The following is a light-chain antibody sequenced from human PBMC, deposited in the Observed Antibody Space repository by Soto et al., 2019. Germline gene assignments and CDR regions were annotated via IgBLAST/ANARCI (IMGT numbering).Light chain of an antibody. J-gene: IGKJ1*01. V-gene: IGKV3-15*01. CDR1: QSVSSN. Sequence: EIGLTQSPGTLSLSPGERATLSCRASQSVSSNLAWYQQKPGQAPRLLIYGASTRATGIPARFSGSGSGTEFTLTISSLQSEDFAVYYCQQYNNWPPQWTFGQGTK. CDR3: QQYNNWPPQWT. CDR2: GAS.